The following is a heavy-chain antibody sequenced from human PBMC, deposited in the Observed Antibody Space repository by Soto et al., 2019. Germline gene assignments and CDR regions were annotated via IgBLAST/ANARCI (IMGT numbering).Heavy chain of an antibody. CDR3: ARDRYPWTPPAI. Sequence: PGGSLRLSCAASGFTFRSYSMRWVRQAPGKGLEWVSSISSSSSYIYYADSVKGRFTISRDNAKNSLYLQMNSLRAEDTAVYYCARDRYPWTPPAIWGQGTMVTVSS. D-gene: IGHD1-20*01. CDR1: GFTFRSYS. V-gene: IGHV3-21*01. J-gene: IGHJ3*02. CDR2: ISSSSSYI.